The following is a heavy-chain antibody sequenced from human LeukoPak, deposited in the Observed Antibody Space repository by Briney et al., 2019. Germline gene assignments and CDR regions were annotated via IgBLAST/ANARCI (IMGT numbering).Heavy chain of an antibody. J-gene: IGHJ4*02. V-gene: IGHV1-2*02. CDR2: INPNSGGT. D-gene: IGHD2-2*02. CDR3: ARGDARYCSSTSCYMGAGDY. CDR1: GYTFTGYY. Sequence: ASVKVSCKASGYTFTGYYMHWVRQAPGQGLEWMGWINPNSGGTNYAQKFQDRVTMTRDTSISTAYMELSRLRSDDTAVYYCARGDARYCSSTSCYMGAGDYWGQGTLVTVSS.